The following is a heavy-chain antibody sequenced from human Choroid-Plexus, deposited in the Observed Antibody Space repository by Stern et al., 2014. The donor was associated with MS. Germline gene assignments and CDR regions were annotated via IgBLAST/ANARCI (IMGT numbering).Heavy chain of an antibody. D-gene: IGHD2/OR15-2a*01. CDR1: GFTFGSCA. CDR2: VSHDGKYK. Sequence: MQLVESGGGVVQPGRPLRLSCVASGFTFGSCAMHWVRQAPGKGLEWVGGVSHDGKYKEYADAGKGRFTISRDNSQNTLYMQMSSLRPEDTAVYYCAKDRQYLTYFFDHWGQGSLVTVSS. CDR3: AKDRQYLTYFFDH. J-gene: IGHJ5*02. V-gene: IGHV3-30*18.